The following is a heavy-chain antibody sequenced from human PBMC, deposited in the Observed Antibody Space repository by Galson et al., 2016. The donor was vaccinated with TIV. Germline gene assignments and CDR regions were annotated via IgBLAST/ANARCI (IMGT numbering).Heavy chain of an antibody. D-gene: IGHD3/OR15-3a*01. CDR3: ARDKRDFDTVDYFDYYMDV. J-gene: IGHJ6*03. V-gene: IGHV4-38-2*02. CDR1: GYSIRDGYF. CDR2: VFYSGSA. Sequence: ETLSLTCTVSGYSIRDGYFWGWFRQPPGKGLEWIGHVFYSGSADYSPSLKSRVTISLDTSKNQFSLKLTSVTAADTAVYYCARDKRDFDTVDYFDYYMDVGGKGTTVTVSS.